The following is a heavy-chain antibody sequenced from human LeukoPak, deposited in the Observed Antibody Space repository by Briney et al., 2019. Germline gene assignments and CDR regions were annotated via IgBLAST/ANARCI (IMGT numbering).Heavy chain of an antibody. V-gene: IGHV3-23*01. J-gene: IGHJ4*02. CDR2: IIISGSKT. D-gene: IGHD4-17*01. CDR3: ANEIRPNDY. CDR1: EFDFSSHA. Sequence: GGSLRLSCAASEFDFSSHAMTWVRQAPGKGLEWVSAIIISGSKTYYADSVKGRFTISRDNSKNTLYLQMNSLRAEDTAVYYCANEIRPNDYWGQGTQVTVSS.